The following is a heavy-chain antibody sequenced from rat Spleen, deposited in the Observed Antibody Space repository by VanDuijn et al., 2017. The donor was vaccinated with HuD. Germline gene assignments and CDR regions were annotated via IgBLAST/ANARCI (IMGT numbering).Heavy chain of an antibody. CDR3: TTGWLFSY. D-gene: IGHD1-12*03. J-gene: IGHJ2*01. CDR1: GFTFTKYG. Sequence: EVQLVESGGGSVQPGRSLKLSCATSGFTFTKYGMSWVRQAPTKGLEWVASITYDGSGTYYPDSVKGRFTISRDDAKSTLYLQMGSLRSEDTATYYCTTGWLFSYWGQGVMVTVSS. CDR2: ITYDGSGT. V-gene: IGHV5-29*01.